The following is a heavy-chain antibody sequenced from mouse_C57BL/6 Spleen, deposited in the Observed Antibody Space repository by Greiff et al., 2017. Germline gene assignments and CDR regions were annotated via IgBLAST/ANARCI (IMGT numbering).Heavy chain of an antibody. Sequence: ESGAELVRPGASVTLSCKASGYTFTDYEMHWVKQTPVHGLEWIGAIDPETGGTAYNQKFKGKAILTADKSSSTAYMELRSLTSEDSAVYYCTRSAYYGYDGRNAMDYWGQGTSVTVSS. D-gene: IGHD2-2*01. CDR3: TRSAYYGYDGRNAMDY. V-gene: IGHV1-15*01. CDR1: GYTFTDYE. J-gene: IGHJ4*01. CDR2: IDPETGGT.